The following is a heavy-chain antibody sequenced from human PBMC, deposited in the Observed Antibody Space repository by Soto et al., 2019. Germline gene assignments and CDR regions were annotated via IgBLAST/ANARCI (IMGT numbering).Heavy chain of an antibody. D-gene: IGHD6-13*01. CDR1: GFTFGSYW. V-gene: IGHV3-7*01. Sequence: GGSMRLSCAASGFTFGSYWMSWVRQAPGKGRGWVANIKQDGSEKYYVDSVKGLFTISRDNAKNSLYLQMNSLRAEDPAVYYCARPMRAAAAAEIDAFDIWGQGTMVTVSS. J-gene: IGHJ3*02. CDR3: ARPMRAAAAAEIDAFDI. CDR2: IKQDGSEK.